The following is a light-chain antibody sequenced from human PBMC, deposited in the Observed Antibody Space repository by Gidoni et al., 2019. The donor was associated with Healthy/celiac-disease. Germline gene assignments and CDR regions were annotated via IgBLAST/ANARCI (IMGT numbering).Light chain of an antibody. V-gene: IGKV1-39*01. Sequence: DIQMTQSPSSLSASVGDRVTITCRASQSISSYLNLYQQKPGKARKLLIYAASSLQSGVPSRFSGSGSGTDFTLTIRSLQPEDFATYYCQQSYSTPYTFGQGTKLGIK. J-gene: IGKJ2*01. CDR3: QQSYSTPYT. CDR2: AAS. CDR1: QSISSY.